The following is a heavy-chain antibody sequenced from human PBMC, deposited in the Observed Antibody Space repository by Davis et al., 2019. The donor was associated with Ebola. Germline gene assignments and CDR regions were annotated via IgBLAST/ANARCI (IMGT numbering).Heavy chain of an antibody. J-gene: IGHJ6*02. CDR1: GGSFSGYY. V-gene: IGHV4-34*01. CDR3: ARTRVGGWGHYYYYYGMDV. D-gene: IGHD3-16*01. CDR2: IYHSGST. Sequence: MPSETLSLTCAVYGGSFSGYYWSWIRQPPGKGLEWIGEIYHSGSTNYNPSLKSRVTISVDTSKNQFSLKLSSVTAADTAVYYCARTRVGGWGHYYYYYGMDVWGQGTTVTVSS.